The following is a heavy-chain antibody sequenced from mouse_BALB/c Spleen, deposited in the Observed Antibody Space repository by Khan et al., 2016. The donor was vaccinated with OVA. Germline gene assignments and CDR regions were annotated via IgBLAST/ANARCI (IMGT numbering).Heavy chain of an antibody. CDR3: ARAGNYAHWYFGV. CDR1: GFSFTTYT. CDR2: INSGSTYT. J-gene: IGHJ1*01. Sequence: EVELVESGGGLVRPGGSLKLSCAASGFSFTTYTMSWVRQTPEKRLEWVATINSGSTYTYYPDSVKGRVTISRDNAKNTLYLQMSSRKSEDTALYYCARAGNYAHWYFGVWGAGTTVPVSS. D-gene: IGHD2-1*01. V-gene: IGHV5-6-4*01.